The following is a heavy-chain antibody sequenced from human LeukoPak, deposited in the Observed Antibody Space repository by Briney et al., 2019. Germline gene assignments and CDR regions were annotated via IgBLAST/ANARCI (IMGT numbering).Heavy chain of an antibody. CDR3: ARGAPDFWSGYYNY. CDR1: GFTFSSYW. D-gene: IGHD3-3*01. CDR2: IKQDGSEK. Sequence: PGGSLRLSCAASGFTFSSYWMSWVRQAPGKGLEWVANIKQDGSEKYYVDSVKGRFTISRDNAKNSLYLQMNSLRAEDTAVYYCARGAPDFWSGYYNYWGQGTLVTVSS. V-gene: IGHV3-7*03. J-gene: IGHJ4*02.